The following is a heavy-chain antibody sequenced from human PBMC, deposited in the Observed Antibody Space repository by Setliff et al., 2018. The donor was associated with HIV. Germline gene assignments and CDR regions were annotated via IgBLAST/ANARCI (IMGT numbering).Heavy chain of an antibody. CDR2: INHKGVT. Sequence: SETLSLTCAVCGGTFSGYNWTWTRNSPEWGLEWMGEINHKGVTNYSQSLSRRATVSTDTSKNKFSLRLSSVTAADTALYFCARALISAPRPFDFWGQGTLVTVSS. CDR1: GGTFSGYN. V-gene: IGHV4-34*08. D-gene: IGHD2-21*01. CDR3: ARALISAPRPFDF. J-gene: IGHJ4*02.